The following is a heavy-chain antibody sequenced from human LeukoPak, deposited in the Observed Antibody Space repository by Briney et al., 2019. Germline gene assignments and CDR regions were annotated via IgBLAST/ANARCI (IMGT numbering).Heavy chain of an antibody. CDR3: ARMITRVVPAATFDP. CDR1: GFTFSSYA. D-gene: IGHD2-2*01. Sequence: GGSLRLSCAASGFTFSSYAMSWVRQAPGKGLEWVSAISGSGGSTYYADSVKGRFTISRDNSKNTLYLQKNSLRAEDTAVYYCARMITRVVPAATFDPWGQGTLVTVSS. J-gene: IGHJ5*02. CDR2: ISGSGGST. V-gene: IGHV3-23*01.